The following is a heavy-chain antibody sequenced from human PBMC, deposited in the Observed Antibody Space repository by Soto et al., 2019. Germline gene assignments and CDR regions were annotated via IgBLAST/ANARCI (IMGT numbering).Heavy chain of an antibody. J-gene: IGHJ6*02. Sequence: EVQLVESGGGLVKPGGSLRLSCAASGFTFSNAWMSWVQLAPGKGLEWVGRIKRKTDGGTTDYAAPVKGRFTISSDDSKNTLYLQMNSLKAADTAVYYCTTGIVVVIHSGMDFWGQGTTVTVSS. CDR1: GFTFSNAW. D-gene: IGHD3-22*01. CDR2: IKRKTDGGTT. CDR3: TTGIVVVIHSGMDF. V-gene: IGHV3-15*01.